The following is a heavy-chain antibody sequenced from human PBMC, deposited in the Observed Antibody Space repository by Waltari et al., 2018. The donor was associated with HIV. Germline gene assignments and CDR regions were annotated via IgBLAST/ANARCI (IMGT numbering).Heavy chain of an antibody. Sequence: QVQLQESGPGLVRPSETLSPPCTVPGGCFTSYYWTWVRQAAGKGLEWIGRIYYTGNTNYNPSRKSRVTMSVDTYNNQFSLRLSSVTAADTAVYYCVRNLWFGEIRWFDPWGQVTLVTVSS. CDR1: GGCFTSYY. CDR2: IYYTGNT. D-gene: IGHD3-10*01. V-gene: IGHV4-4*07. CDR3: VRNLWFGEIRWFDP. J-gene: IGHJ5*02.